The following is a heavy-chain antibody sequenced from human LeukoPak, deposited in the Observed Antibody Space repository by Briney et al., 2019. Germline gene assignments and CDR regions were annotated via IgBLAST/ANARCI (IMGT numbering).Heavy chain of an antibody. V-gene: IGHV1-8*01. CDR2: MNPNSGNT. CDR3: ARGRMTYYDFWSGYYRNYYGMDV. D-gene: IGHD3-3*01. CDR1: GYTFTSYD. J-gene: IGHJ6*02. Sequence: WASVKVSCKASGYTFTSYDINWVRQATGQGLEWMGWMNPNSGNTGYAQKFQGRITMTRSTSISTAYMELSSLRSEDTAVYYCARGRMTYYDFWSGYYRNYYGMDVWGQGTTVTVSS.